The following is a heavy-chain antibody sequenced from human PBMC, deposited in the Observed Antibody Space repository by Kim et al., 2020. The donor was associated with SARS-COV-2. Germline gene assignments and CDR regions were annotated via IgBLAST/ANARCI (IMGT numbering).Heavy chain of an antibody. CDR2: IYYSGST. D-gene: IGHD5-12*01. Sequence: SETLSLTCTVSGGSISSGGYYWSWIRQHPGKGLEWIGYIYYSGSTYYNPSLKSRVTISVDTSKNQFSLKLSSVTAADTAVYYCAREPRAAPIHSVYELYFYYGMDDWGQGTTVTVSS. CDR3: AREPRAAPIHSVYELYFYYGMDD. CDR1: GGSISSGGYY. J-gene: IGHJ6*02. V-gene: IGHV4-31*03.